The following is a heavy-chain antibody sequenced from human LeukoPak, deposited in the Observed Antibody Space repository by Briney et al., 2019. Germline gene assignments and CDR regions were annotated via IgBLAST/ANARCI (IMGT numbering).Heavy chain of an antibody. CDR3: ARDMRGAAAADDAFDT. CDR2: INPNSGGT. V-gene: IGHV1-2*06. Sequence: ASVKVSCKASGYTFTGYYMHWVRQAPGQGLEWMGRINPNSGGTNYAQKFQGRVTMTRDTSISTAYMELSRLRSDDTAVYYCARDMRGAAAADDAFDTWGQGTMVTVSS. D-gene: IGHD6-13*01. CDR1: GYTFTGYY. J-gene: IGHJ3*02.